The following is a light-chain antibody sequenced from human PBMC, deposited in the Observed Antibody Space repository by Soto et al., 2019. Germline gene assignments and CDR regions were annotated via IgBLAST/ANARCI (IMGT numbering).Light chain of an antibody. V-gene: IGLV1-40*01. Sequence: QSVLTQPPSVSGAPGQRVTISCTGNRSNIGAGYDVHWYQQLPGTAPKLLIYGNSNRPSGVPDRFSGSKSGTSASLAITVLQAEDEADYYCQSYDSSLSALFGVGTNLTVL. CDR1: RSNIGAGYD. CDR3: QSYDSSLSAL. CDR2: GNS. J-gene: IGLJ2*01.